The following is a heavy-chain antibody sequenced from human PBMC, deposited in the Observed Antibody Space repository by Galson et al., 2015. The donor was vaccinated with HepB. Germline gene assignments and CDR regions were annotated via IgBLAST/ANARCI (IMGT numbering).Heavy chain of an antibody. CDR2: ISSSSSYI. V-gene: IGHV3-21*01. Sequence: SLRLSCAASGFTYNSYTMNWIRQAPGKGLEWLSFISSSSSYISYADSVKGRFTISRDNAKNSLYLQMNSLRVEDTAVYFCARFNPTSYCGGDCSRGGYWGQGTLVTVSS. J-gene: IGHJ4*02. CDR3: ARFNPTSYCGGDCSRGGY. D-gene: IGHD2-21*01. CDR1: GFTYNSYT.